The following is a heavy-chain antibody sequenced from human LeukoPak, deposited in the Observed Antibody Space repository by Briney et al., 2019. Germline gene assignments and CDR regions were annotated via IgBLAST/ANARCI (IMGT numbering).Heavy chain of an antibody. J-gene: IGHJ3*02. D-gene: IGHD6-25*01. V-gene: IGHV3-23*01. CDR3: AKDRSPVFTSGGDAFDI. Sequence: GGSLILSCTASGFTFSSYAMSWVRQAPGKGLEWVSGISGSAGVTYFADSVKGRFTISRDNSMSTLYLQMHSLRAEDTAVYYCAKDRSPVFTSGGDAFDIWGQGTMVTVSS. CDR2: ISGSAGVT. CDR1: GFTFSSYA.